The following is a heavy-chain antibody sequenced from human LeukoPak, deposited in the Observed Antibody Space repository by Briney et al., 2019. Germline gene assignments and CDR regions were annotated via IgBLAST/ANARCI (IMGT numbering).Heavy chain of an antibody. Sequence: GGSLRLSCAVSGFTVSSNYMSWVRQAPGKGLEWVSVIYSGGSAYYVDSVKGRFTVSRDNSKNTLFLEVNSLRAEDTAVYYCAKDVIRGAVSYFESWGQGTPVVVSS. J-gene: IGHJ4*02. CDR3: AKDVIRGAVSYFES. CDR2: IYSGGSA. CDR1: GFTVSSNY. D-gene: IGHD3-10*01. V-gene: IGHV3-53*01.